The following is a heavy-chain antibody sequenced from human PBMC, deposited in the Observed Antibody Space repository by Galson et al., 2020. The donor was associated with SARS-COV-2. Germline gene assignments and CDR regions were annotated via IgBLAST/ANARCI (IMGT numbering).Heavy chain of an antibody. D-gene: IGHD6-19*01. CDR2: FDPEDGET. J-gene: IGHJ6*02. Sequence: ASVKVSCEVSGYTLTELSMHWVREAPGQGLEWMGGFDPEDGETIYVQKFQGRVTMTEDTSTDTAYMELRSLRSEDTDVYYCATDNSSGWPNYYYYGMDVWGQGTTVTVSS. CDR3: ATDNSSGWPNYYYYGMDV. CDR1: GYTLTELS. V-gene: IGHV1-24*01.